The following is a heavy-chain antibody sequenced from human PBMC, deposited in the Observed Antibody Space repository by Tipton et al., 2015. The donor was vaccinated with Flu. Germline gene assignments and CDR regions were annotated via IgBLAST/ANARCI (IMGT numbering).Heavy chain of an antibody. D-gene: IGHD6-19*01. Sequence: QVQLVQSGAEVKKPGASVKVSCEASGYTFTAYYIHWVRQAPGQGLEWMGWIDPTGGRTEYAQKFQGRVTMSRDTSISTAYMDLSSLRSDDTAVYYCARDLESSGMWGQGTMVTVSS. CDR2: IDPTGGRT. CDR1: GYTFTAYY. J-gene: IGHJ3*01. V-gene: IGHV1-2*02. CDR3: ARDLESSGM.